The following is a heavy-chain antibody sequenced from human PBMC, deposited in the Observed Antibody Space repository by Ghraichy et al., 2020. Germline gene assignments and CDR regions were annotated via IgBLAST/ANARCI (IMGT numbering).Heavy chain of an antibody. Sequence: LTCAASGFSVSTNFISWVRQAPGKGLEWVSVIYGSGSKFYADSVEGRFTISTDNSKNTIYLQINSLTAEDTAVYYCAKGGTYDYIWGNYDYYYFAMDVWGQGTTVTVSS. CDR3: AKGGTYDYIWGNYDYYYFAMDV. V-gene: IGHV3-53*01. CDR1: GFSVSTNF. CDR2: IYGSGSK. J-gene: IGHJ6*02. D-gene: IGHD3-16*01.